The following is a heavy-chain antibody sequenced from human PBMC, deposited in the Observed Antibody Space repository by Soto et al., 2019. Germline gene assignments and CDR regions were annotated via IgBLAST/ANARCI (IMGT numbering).Heavy chain of an antibody. D-gene: IGHD2-15*01. CDR3: ARFSGGSYNTYYFYYGMDV. Sequence: SVKVSCKASGGTFSSYAISWVRQAPGQGLEWMGGIIPIFGTANYAQKFQGRVTMTTDTSTSTAYMELRSLRSDDTAMYYCARFSGGSYNTYYFYYGMDVWGQGTTVTVSS. CDR1: GGTFSSYA. CDR2: IIPIFGTA. V-gene: IGHV1-69*05. J-gene: IGHJ6*02.